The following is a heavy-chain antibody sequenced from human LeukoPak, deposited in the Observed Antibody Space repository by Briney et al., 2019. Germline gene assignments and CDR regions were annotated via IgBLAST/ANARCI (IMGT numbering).Heavy chain of an antibody. V-gene: IGHV3-53*01. J-gene: IGHJ4*02. CDR2: IYSGGNT. Sequence: PSETLSLTCAVSGGSISSSNWWSWVRQAPGKGLEWVSFIYSGGNTYYADSVKGRFTISRDNSKNTVHLQMNSLRAEDTAMYYCARRAGDYSHPYDYWGQGTLVTVSS. D-gene: IGHD3-22*01. CDR1: GGSISSSNW. CDR3: ARRAGDYSHPYDY.